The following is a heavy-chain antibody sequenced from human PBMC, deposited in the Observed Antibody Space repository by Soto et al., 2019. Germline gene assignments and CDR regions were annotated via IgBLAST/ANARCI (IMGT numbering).Heavy chain of an antibody. V-gene: IGHV3-7*01. CDR2: IKQDGSEK. J-gene: IGHJ5*02. CDR3: ARDGLEDYDYIWGSYRYGWFDP. Sequence: GGSLRLSCAASGFTFSSYWMSWVRQAPGKGLEWVANIKQDGSEKYYVDSVKGRFTISRDNAKNSLYLQMNSLRAEDTAVYYCARDGLEDYDYIWGSYRYGWFDPWGQGTLVTVSS. CDR1: GFTFSSYW. D-gene: IGHD3-16*02.